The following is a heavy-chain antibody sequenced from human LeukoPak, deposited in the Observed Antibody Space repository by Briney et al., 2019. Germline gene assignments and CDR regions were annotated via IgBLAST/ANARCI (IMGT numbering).Heavy chain of an antibody. CDR2: IYYSGST. V-gene: IGHV4-59*01. CDR1: GGSISSYY. CDR3: ARVDGELCGGVCYNDAFDI. Sequence: PSETLSLTCTVSGGSISSYYWSWIRQPPGKGLEWIGYIYYSGSTNYNPSLKSRVTISVDTSKNQFSLKLSSVTAADTAVYYCARVDGELCGGVCYNDAFDIWGQGTMVTVSS. D-gene: IGHD2-21*02. J-gene: IGHJ3*02.